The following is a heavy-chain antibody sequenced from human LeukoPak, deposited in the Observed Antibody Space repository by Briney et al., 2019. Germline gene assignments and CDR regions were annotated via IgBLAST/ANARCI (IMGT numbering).Heavy chain of an antibody. V-gene: IGHV4-31*03. Sequence: SQTLSLTCTVSGGSISSGGYHWSWIRQHPEKGLEWIGHIYYSGSTYYNPSLKSRVTISQDTSKNQFSLKLSSVTAADTAVYDCARFQRNWFDPWGQGILVTVSS. CDR3: ARFQRNWFDP. D-gene: IGHD1-14*01. CDR2: IYYSGST. J-gene: IGHJ5*02. CDR1: GGSISSGGYH.